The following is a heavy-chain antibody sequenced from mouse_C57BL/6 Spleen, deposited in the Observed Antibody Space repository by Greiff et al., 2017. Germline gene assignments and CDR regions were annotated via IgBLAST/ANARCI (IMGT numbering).Heavy chain of an antibody. CDR2: IYPGSGST. V-gene: IGHV1-55*01. J-gene: IGHJ2*01. CDR1: GYTFTSYW. D-gene: IGHD1-1*01. Sequence: QVQLQQPGAELVKPGASVKLSCKASGYTFTSYWITWVKQRPGQGLEWIGDIYPGSGSTNYNEKFKSKATLTVDTSSSTAYMQLSSLTYEDAAVYYCAREGYYGSSYGYWGQGTTLTVAS. CDR3: AREGYYGSSYGY.